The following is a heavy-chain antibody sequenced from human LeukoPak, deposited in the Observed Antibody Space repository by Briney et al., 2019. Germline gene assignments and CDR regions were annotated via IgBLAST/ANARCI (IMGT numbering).Heavy chain of an antibody. Sequence: PRGSLSPSCAASGLTFSNYEFNWVRQAPGKGLEWVSYISSSGRNIYYADSVKGRFTISRDNAKNSRYLQMNSLRAEDTAVYYCARDLVQLRCKDYWGRGTLVTVSS. CDR1: GLTFSNYE. D-gene: IGHD5-18*01. CDR3: ARDLVQLRCKDY. J-gene: IGHJ4*02. CDR2: ISSSGRNI. V-gene: IGHV3-48*03.